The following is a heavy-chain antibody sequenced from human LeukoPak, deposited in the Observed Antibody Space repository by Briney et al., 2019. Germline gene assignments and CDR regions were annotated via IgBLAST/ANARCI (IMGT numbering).Heavy chain of an antibody. J-gene: IGHJ4*02. D-gene: IGHD5-24*01. Sequence: PSETLSLTCTVSGDSLSSYYWSWIRQPPGKGLEWIGYIYSSVTTNYNPSLKSRVTMSVDTSKNQFSLKLSSVTAADTTVYYCARRMRLDGSHTYYSDYWGQGTLVTVSS. V-gene: IGHV4-59*08. CDR3: ARRMRLDGSHTYYSDY. CDR2: IYSSVTT. CDR1: GDSLSSYY.